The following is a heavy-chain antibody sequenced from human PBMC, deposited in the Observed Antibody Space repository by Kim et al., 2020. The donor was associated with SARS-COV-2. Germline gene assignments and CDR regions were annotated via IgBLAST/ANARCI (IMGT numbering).Heavy chain of an antibody. V-gene: IGHV3-53*01. J-gene: IGHJ6*02. CDR2: IYSGGST. D-gene: IGHD4-17*01. CDR1: GFTVSSNY. Sequence: GGSLRLSCAASGFTVSSNYMSWVRQAPGKGLEWVSVIYSGGSTYYADSVKGRFTISRDNSKNTLYLQMNSLRAEDTAVYYCARDYNGDGYYGMDVWGQGTTVTVSS. CDR3: ARDYNGDGYYGMDV.